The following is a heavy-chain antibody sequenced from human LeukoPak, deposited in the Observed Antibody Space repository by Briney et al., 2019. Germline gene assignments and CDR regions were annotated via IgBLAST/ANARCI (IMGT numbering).Heavy chain of an antibody. CDR2: IYHSGST. CDR1: GGSISRGGYP. D-gene: IGHD2-21*02. J-gene: IGHJ4*02. V-gene: IGHV4-30-2*01. CDR3: ASGTECGGDCYSL. Sequence: SETLSLTCAVSGGSISRGGYPWSWVPEPPREGPEWVGYIYHSGSTYYNPSLKSRVTISVDRSKNQFSLKLSSVTAADTAVYYCASGTECGGDCYSLWGQGTLVTVSS.